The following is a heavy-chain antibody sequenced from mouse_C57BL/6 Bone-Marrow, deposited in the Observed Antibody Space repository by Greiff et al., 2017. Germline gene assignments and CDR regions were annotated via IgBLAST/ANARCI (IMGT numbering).Heavy chain of an antibody. J-gene: IGHJ2*01. V-gene: IGHV1-47*01. Sequence: QVQLQQSGAELVKPGASVKMSCKASGYTFTTYSIHWMKQNPGKSLEWIGNFHPSNDDTKYNQKFKGKATLTVEKSSSTAYLQLSRLTSDDSAVCYWAGGGNYGGYNLDYGGQGTTLTVS. CDR3: AGGGNYGGYNLDY. CDR1: GYTFTTYS. D-gene: IGHD2-4*01. CDR2: FHPSNDDT.